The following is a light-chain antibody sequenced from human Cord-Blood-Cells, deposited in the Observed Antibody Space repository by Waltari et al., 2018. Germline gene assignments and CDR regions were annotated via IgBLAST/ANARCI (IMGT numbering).Light chain of an antibody. CDR3: QAWDSSTAV. CDR2: QDS. Sequence: SYELTQPPSVSVSPGQTASITCSGDKLGDNYACWYQQKPGQFPVLVIYQDSKRPSGIPERFSGSNSGNTATLTISGTQAMDEADYYCQAWDSSTAVFGTGTKVTVL. CDR1: KLGDNY. V-gene: IGLV3-1*01. J-gene: IGLJ1*01.